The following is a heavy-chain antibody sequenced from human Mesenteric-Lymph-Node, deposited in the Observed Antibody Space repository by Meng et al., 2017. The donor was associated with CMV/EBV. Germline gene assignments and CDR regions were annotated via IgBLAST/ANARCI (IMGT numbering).Heavy chain of an antibody. CDR1: GYPISSITSGYY. Sequence: SETLSLTCTVSGYPISSITSGYYWGWIRQPPGKGLEWIGSIYHSGSTYYNPSLKSRVTISVDTSKNQFSLKLSSVTAADTAVYYCARVGARKDSSGYLSYYYYGMDVWGQGTTVTVSS. J-gene: IGHJ6*02. V-gene: IGHV4-38-2*02. CDR2: IYHSGST. D-gene: IGHD3-22*01. CDR3: ARVGARKDSSGYLSYYYYGMDV.